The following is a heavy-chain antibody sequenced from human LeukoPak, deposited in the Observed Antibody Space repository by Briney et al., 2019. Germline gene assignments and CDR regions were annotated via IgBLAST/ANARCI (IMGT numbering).Heavy chain of an antibody. Sequence: ASVKVSCKASGYTFTSYGISWVRQAPGQGLEWMGWISAYNGNTNYAQKLQGRVTMTTDASTSTAYMELRSLRSDDTAVYYCAREGGSTYYYDSSGLDYWGQGTLVTVSS. CDR3: AREGGSTYYYDSSGLDY. V-gene: IGHV1-18*01. D-gene: IGHD3-22*01. J-gene: IGHJ4*02. CDR1: GYTFTSYG. CDR2: ISAYNGNT.